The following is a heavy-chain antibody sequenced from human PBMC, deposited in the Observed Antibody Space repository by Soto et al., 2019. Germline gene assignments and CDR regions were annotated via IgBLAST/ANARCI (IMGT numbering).Heavy chain of an antibody. V-gene: IGHV3-9*01. CDR1: GFTFDDYA. CDR2: ISWNSGSI. D-gene: IGHD3-10*01. J-gene: IGHJ4*02. CDR3: AKGSGPKNEFDY. Sequence: PGGSLRLSCAASGFTFDDYAMHWVRQAPGKGLEWVSGISWNSGSIGYADSVKGRFTISRDNAKNSLYLQMNSLRAEDTALYYCAKGSGPKNEFDYWGQGTLVTVSS.